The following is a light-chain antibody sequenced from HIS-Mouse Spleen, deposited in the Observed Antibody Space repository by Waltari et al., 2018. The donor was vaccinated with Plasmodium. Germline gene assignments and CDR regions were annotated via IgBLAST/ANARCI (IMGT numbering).Light chain of an antibody. Sequence: QSALTQPPSASGSPGQSVTISCTGTSSDVGGYNYVSWYQQHPGKAPKLMIYEVSKRSSGFPDRFSGSKSGNTASLTVSVLQAEDEADYYCSSYAGSNNLVFGGGTKLTVL. V-gene: IGLV2-8*01. J-gene: IGLJ2*01. CDR3: SSYAGSNNLV. CDR1: SSDVGGYNY. CDR2: EVS.